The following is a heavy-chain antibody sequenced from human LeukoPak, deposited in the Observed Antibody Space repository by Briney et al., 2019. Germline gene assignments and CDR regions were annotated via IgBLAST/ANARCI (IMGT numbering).Heavy chain of an antibody. CDR1: GYRFTELS. CDR3: TAGRAYSLLDF. V-gene: IGHV1-24*01. J-gene: IGHJ4*02. Sequence: GASVKASCKVSGYRFTELSRHWVRQAPGKGREGLGGFDLVHGDTIYAQKFQGRVTMTEDTSTDTSYMELSSLGSEDTAVYFCTAGRAYSLLDFWGQGTLVIVSS. CDR2: FDLVHGDT. D-gene: IGHD5-18*01.